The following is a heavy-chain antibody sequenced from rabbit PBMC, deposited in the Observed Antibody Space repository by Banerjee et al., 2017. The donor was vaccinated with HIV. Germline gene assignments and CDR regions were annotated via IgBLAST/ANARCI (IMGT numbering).Heavy chain of an antibody. CDR2: INAVTGKA. CDR3: ARDTSSSFSSYGMDL. J-gene: IGHJ6*01. CDR1: GFSFSNKAV. V-gene: IGHV1S45*01. D-gene: IGHD1-1*01. Sequence: QEQVVESGGGLVQPEGSLTLTCKASGFSFSNKAVMCWVRQAPGKGLEWIACINAVTGKAVYASWAKGRFTFSKTSSTTVTLQVTRLTAADTATYFCARDTSSSFSSYGMDLWGQGTLVTVS.